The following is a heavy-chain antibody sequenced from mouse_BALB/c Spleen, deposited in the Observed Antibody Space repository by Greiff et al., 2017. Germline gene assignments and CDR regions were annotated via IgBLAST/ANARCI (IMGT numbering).Heavy chain of an antibody. D-gene: IGHD2-1*01. CDR3: ARSGGNLLDY. V-gene: IGHV1-4*02. Sequence: VKLMASAAELARPGASVKMSCKASGYTFTSYTMHWVKQRPGQGLEWIGYINPSSGYTEYNQKFKDKTTLTADKSSSTAYMQLSSLTSEDSAVYYCARSGGNLLDYWGQGTTLTVSS. CDR1: GYTFTSYT. J-gene: IGHJ2*01. CDR2: INPSSGYT.